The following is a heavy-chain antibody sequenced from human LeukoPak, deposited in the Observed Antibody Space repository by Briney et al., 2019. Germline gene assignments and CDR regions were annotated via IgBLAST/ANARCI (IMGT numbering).Heavy chain of an antibody. CDR3: ATALTGYKYYFDY. D-gene: IGHD3-9*01. Sequence: ASLKISCKVSGYTLTELSMHWVRQAPGKGLEWMGGFDPEDGETIYAQKFQGRVIMTEDTSTDTAYMELRSLRSEDTAVYYCATALTGYKYYFDYWGQGTLVTVSS. V-gene: IGHV1-24*01. J-gene: IGHJ4*02. CDR1: GYTLTELS. CDR2: FDPEDGET.